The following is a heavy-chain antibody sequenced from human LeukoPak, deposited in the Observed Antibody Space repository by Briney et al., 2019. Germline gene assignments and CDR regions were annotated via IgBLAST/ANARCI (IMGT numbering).Heavy chain of an antibody. CDR2: IYSGGST. Sequence: GGSLRLSCAASGFTVSSNYMSWVRQAPGKGLEWVSVIYSGGSTYYADSVKGRFTISRDSSKNTLYLQMNSLRAEDTAVYYCARVMVRGVIRPSYYFDYWGQGTLVTVSS. CDR3: ARVMVRGVIRPSYYFDY. J-gene: IGHJ4*02. D-gene: IGHD3-10*01. CDR1: GFTVSSNY. V-gene: IGHV3-66*01.